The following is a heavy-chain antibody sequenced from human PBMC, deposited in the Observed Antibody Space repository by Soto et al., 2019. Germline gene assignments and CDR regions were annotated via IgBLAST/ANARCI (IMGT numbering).Heavy chain of an antibody. J-gene: IGHJ5*02. D-gene: IGHD6-25*01. Sequence: SVKVSCKASGGTFSSYTISWVRQAPGQGLEWMGRIIPILGIANYAQKFQGRVTITADKSTSTAYMELSSLRSEDTAVYYCARDLAGNWFDPWGQGTLVTVSS. V-gene: IGHV1-69*04. CDR3: ARDLAGNWFDP. CDR2: IIPILGIA. CDR1: GGTFSSYT.